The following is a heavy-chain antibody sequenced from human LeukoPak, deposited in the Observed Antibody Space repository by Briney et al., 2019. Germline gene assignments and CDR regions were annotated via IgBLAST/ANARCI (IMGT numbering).Heavy chain of an antibody. J-gene: IGHJ4*02. CDR1: GYTFTDYF. V-gene: IGHV1-2*02. CDR3: ARMEYTGVAVAVGNDY. Sequence: ASVKVSCKASGYTFTDYFMHWVRQAPGQGLEWMGWLNPNSGGTNYAQKFRGRVSLTRDTSIGTAYLELSRLTSDDTAVYYCARMEYTGVAVAVGNDYWGQGTLVTVSS. CDR2: LNPNSGGT. D-gene: IGHD6-19*01.